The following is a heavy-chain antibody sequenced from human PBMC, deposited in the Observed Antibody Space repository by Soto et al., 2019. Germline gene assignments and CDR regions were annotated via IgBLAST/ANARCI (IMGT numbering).Heavy chain of an antibody. CDR2: ISAHNGNT. Sequence: QVHLVQSGAEVKKPGASVKVSCKASGYTFTSYGITWVRQAPGQGLEWMGWISAHNGNTDYAQKLQGRVIVTRDTDTSTAYMELRSLLSDDAAVYYCARGRYGDYWGQGDLVTVSS. V-gene: IGHV1-18*01. CDR1: GYTFTSYG. D-gene: IGHD1-1*01. CDR3: ARGRYGDY. J-gene: IGHJ4*02.